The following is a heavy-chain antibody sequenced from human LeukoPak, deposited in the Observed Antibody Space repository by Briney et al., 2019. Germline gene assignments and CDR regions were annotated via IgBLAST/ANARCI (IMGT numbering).Heavy chain of an antibody. Sequence: ASVKVSCKASGYSFATKYMHWVRQAHGQVLEWMGWINPASGVTHYAQKFQGRVTMSRDTSITTAYMELTGLISDDTAIYYCARSRWELVADYWGQGTLVTVSS. D-gene: IGHD1-26*01. CDR2: INPASGVT. J-gene: IGHJ4*02. CDR3: ARSRWELVADY. V-gene: IGHV1-2*02. CDR1: GYSFATKY.